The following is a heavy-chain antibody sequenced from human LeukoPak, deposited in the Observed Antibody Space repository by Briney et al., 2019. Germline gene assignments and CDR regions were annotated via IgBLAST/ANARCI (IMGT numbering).Heavy chain of an antibody. V-gene: IGHV1-8*03. CDR1: GYTFTSYD. D-gene: IGHD2-8*01. CDR3: ARGSGYCTSGVCPARGYFDY. Sequence: GASVKVSCKASGYTFTSYDINWVRQATGQGLEWMGWMNPNSGNTGYAQKFQGRVTITRNTSISTAYMELSSLRSEDTAVYYCARGSGYCTSGVCPARGYFDYWGQGTLVTVSS. J-gene: IGHJ4*02. CDR2: MNPNSGNT.